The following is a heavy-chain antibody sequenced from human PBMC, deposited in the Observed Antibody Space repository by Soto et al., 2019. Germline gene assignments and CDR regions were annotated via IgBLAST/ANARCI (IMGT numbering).Heavy chain of an antibody. J-gene: IGHJ4*02. V-gene: IGHV4-34*01. Sequence: QVQLQQWGAGLLKPSETLSLTCAVYGGSFSGYYWSWIRQPPGKGLEWIGEINHSGSTNYNPSLKSRVTISVDTSNNQFSLKLSSVIAADTAVYYCASRLLRFLEWSWDYWGQGTLVTVSS. D-gene: IGHD3-3*01. CDR3: ASRLLRFLEWSWDY. CDR2: INHSGST. CDR1: GGSFSGYY.